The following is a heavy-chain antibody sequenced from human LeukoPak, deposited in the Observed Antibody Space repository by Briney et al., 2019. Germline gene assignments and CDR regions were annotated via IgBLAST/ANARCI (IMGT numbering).Heavy chain of an antibody. CDR1: GFTFSSYW. Sequence: GGSLRLSCAASGFTFSSYWMSWVRQAPGKGLEWVANIKQDGSEKCYVDSVKGRFTISRDNAKNSLYLQMNSLRAEDTAVYYCSVVAPYEARDYWGQGTLVTVSS. V-gene: IGHV3-7*01. D-gene: IGHD2-15*01. J-gene: IGHJ4*02. CDR2: IKQDGSEK. CDR3: SVVAPYEARDY.